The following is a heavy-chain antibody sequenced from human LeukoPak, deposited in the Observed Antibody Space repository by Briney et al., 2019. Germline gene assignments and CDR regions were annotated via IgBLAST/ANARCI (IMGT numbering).Heavy chain of an antibody. D-gene: IGHD3-10*01. V-gene: IGHV4-4*02. CDR1: GGSISSSNW. J-gene: IGHJ4*02. CDR2: IYHSGST. Sequence: SETLSLTCAVSGGSISSSNWWSWVRQPPGKGLEWIGEIYHSGSTNYSPSLKSRVTISVDKSKNQFSLKLSSVTAADTAVYYCARVSPMVRGVIDYWGQGTLVTVSS. CDR3: ARVSPMVRGVIDY.